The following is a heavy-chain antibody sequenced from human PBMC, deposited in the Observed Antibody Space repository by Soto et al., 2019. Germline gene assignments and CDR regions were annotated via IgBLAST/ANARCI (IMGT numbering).Heavy chain of an antibody. J-gene: IGHJ6*02. D-gene: IGHD3-3*01. V-gene: IGHV4-30-4*01. CDR1: GGSISSGDYY. CDR3: ARDNILGILYGGMDV. Sequence: SETLSLTCPVSGGSISSGDYYWSWIRQPPGKGLEWIGYIYYSGSTYYNPSLKSRVTISVDTSKNQFSLKLSSVTAADTAVYYCARDNILGILYGGMDVWGQGTTVTVSS. CDR2: IYYSGST.